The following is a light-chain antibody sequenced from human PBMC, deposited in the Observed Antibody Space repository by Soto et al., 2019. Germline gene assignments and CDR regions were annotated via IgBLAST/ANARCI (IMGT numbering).Light chain of an antibody. CDR2: DVS. V-gene: IGLV2-14*01. Sequence: QSVLTQPASVSGSPGQSITISCTGTSSDVGGYNYVSWYQQHPGKAPKLMIYDVSNRPSGVSNRFSGSKSGNTASLTISGLQAEDEADYYCSSYTRSSTLVVFGTGTKVTV. CDR3: SSYTRSSTLVV. J-gene: IGLJ1*01. CDR1: SSDVGGYNY.